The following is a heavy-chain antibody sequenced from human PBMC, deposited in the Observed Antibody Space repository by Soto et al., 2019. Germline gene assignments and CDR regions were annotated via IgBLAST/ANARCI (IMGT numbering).Heavy chain of an antibody. Sequence: QVQLQESGPGLVKPSGPLSLTCAVSGGSISTSNCWSWVRQPPGKGLEWIGEVYHSGSTNYNPSFKSRVAMSVDKSKNQFSLKLNSVTAADTALYYCARTSTSGTRFDYWGQGSLVTVSS. J-gene: IGHJ4*02. CDR2: VYHSGST. CDR1: GGSISTSNC. CDR3: ARTSTSGTRFDY. D-gene: IGHD1-1*01. V-gene: IGHV4-4*02.